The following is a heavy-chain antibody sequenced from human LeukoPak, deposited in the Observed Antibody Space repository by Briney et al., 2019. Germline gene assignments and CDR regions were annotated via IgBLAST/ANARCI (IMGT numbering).Heavy chain of an antibody. CDR3: ARRVPYSSSSVYFEF. D-gene: IGHD6-6*01. J-gene: IGHJ4*02. V-gene: IGHV3-23*01. Sequence: GGSLRLSCVACGFTFSTYGMNWVRQAPGKGLEWVSSISDTGRSTYYADSVKGRFTISRDNSKDTLYLQMNSLRAEDTAVYYCARRVPYSSSSVYFEFWGLGTLVTVSS. CDR2: ISDTGRST. CDR1: GFTFSTYG.